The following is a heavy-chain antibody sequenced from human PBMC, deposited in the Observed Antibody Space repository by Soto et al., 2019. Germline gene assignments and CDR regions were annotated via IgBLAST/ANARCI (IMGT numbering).Heavy chain of an antibody. CDR3: ARDLYYYGISGFNY. CDR1: GLTINTYS. CDR2: ISSSSSYI. Sequence: EVQLEESGGGLVKPGGSLRLSCVASGLTINTYSMMWVRQAPGKGLEWVSSISSSSSYIYYADSVKGRFTISRDNAKNSLYLQMNSLRAEDTAVYYCARDLYYYGISGFNYWGQGTLGTVSS. J-gene: IGHJ4*02. D-gene: IGHD3-22*01. V-gene: IGHV3-21*01.